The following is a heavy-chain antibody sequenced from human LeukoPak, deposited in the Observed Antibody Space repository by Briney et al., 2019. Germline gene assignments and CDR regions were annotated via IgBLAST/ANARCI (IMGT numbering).Heavy chain of an antibody. CDR1: GFTFSSYT. V-gene: IGHV3-21*01. CDR3: GRGGFRVDMLWRVIGAFDI. J-gene: IGHJ3*02. Sequence: GGSLRLSCAASGFTFSSYTMNWVRQAPGKGLEWVSSISSGTDYIYYADSVKGRFTISRDNAKNPLYLQMNSLRAEDTAVYYCGRGGFRVDMLWRVIGAFDIWGRGTMVTV. D-gene: IGHD3-10*01. CDR2: ISSGTDYI.